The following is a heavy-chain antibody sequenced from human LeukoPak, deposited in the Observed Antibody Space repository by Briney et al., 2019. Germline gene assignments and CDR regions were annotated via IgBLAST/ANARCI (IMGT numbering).Heavy chain of an antibody. D-gene: IGHD3-10*01. Sequence: KPSETLSLTCTVSGGSISSGDYYWSWIRQPPGKGLEWIGYIYYSGSTYYNPSLKSRVTLSVDTSKNQFSLKLSSVTAADTAVYYCARGSYYYGSGSYFEDYWGQGTLVTVSS. J-gene: IGHJ4*02. CDR3: ARGSYYYGSGSYFEDY. V-gene: IGHV4-30-4*01. CDR1: GGSISSGDYY. CDR2: IYYSGST.